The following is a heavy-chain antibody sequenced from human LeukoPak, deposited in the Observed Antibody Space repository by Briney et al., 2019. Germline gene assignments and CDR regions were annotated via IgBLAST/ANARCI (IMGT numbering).Heavy chain of an antibody. J-gene: IGHJ4*02. CDR1: GFTVSSNY. V-gene: IGHV3-66*01. Sequence: GGSLRLSCAASGFTVSSNYMSWVRQAPGKGLEWVSVIYSGGSTYYADSVKGRFTISGDNSKNTLYLQMNSLRAEDTAVYYCARENPHLEWLFSYFDYWGQGTLVTVSS. CDR2: IYSGGST. D-gene: IGHD3-3*01. CDR3: ARENPHLEWLFSYFDY.